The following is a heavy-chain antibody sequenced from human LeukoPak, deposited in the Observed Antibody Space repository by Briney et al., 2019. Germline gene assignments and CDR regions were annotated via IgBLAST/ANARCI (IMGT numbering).Heavy chain of an antibody. CDR2: ISYDGSNK. Sequence: GGSLRLSCAASGFTFSSYAMHWVRQAPGKGLEWVAVISYDGSNKYYADSVKGRFTISRDNSKNTLYLQMNSLRAEDTAVYYCAKDLTLRYFDPDYYYYYGMDVWGQGTTVTVSS. CDR3: AKDLTLRYFDPDYYYYYGMDV. CDR1: GFTFSSYA. J-gene: IGHJ6*02. V-gene: IGHV3-30-3*01. D-gene: IGHD3-9*01.